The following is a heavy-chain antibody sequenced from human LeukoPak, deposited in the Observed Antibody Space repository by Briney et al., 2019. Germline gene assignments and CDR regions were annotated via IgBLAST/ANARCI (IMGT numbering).Heavy chain of an antibody. Sequence: SETLSLTCTVSGGSISSGGYYWSWIRQHPGKGLGWIGYIYYSGSTYYNPSLKSRVTISVDTSKNQFSLKLSSVTAADTAVYYCARVSQLRGGLFDYWGQGTLVTVSS. CDR3: ARVSQLRGGLFDY. D-gene: IGHD1-7*01. V-gene: IGHV4-31*03. CDR1: GGSISSGGYY. CDR2: IYYSGST. J-gene: IGHJ4*02.